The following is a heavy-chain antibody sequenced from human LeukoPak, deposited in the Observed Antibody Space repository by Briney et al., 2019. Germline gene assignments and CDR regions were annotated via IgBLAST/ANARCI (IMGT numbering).Heavy chain of an antibody. D-gene: IGHD3/OR15-3a*01. CDR3: ARDRLDAFDY. J-gene: IGHJ4*02. V-gene: IGHV4-59*01. Sequence: PSETLSLTCTLSGGSISSYYWSWIRQPPGQGLEWIGYIYYSGSTNYNPSLKSRVTISVDTSKNQFPLKLSSVTAADTAVYYCARDRLDAFDYWGQGTLVTVSS. CDR2: IYYSGST. CDR1: GGSISSYY.